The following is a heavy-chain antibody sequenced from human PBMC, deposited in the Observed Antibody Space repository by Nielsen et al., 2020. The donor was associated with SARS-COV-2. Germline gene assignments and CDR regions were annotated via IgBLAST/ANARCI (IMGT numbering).Heavy chain of an antibody. CDR3: ARGGGEQQLVRRYYYYYGMDV. Sequence: GGSLRLSCAASGFTFSSYSMNWVRQAPGKGLEWVSSISSSSSYIYYADSVKGRFTISRDNAKNSLYLQMNSLRAEDTAVYYCARGGGEQQLVRRYYYYYGMDVWGQGTTVTVSS. V-gene: IGHV3-21*01. D-gene: IGHD6-13*01. CDR2: ISSSSSYI. J-gene: IGHJ6*02. CDR1: GFTFSSYS.